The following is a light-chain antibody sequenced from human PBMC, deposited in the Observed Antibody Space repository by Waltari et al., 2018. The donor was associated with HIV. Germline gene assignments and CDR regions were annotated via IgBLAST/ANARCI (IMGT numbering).Light chain of an antibody. V-gene: IGLV2-14*03. J-gene: IGLJ3*02. CDR3: ASYTRHNTLL. Sequence: QSALTQPASVSGSPGQSITISCTGTSSDVGGFNYVSWYQQYPGKAPKVIISDVSNRPSGVSSRFSGSKSGNTASLTISGLQAEDEADYYCASYTRHNTLLFGGGTKLTVL. CDR1: SSDVGGFNY. CDR2: DVS.